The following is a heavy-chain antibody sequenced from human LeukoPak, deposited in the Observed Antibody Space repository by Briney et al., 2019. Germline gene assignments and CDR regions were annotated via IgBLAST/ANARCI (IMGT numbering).Heavy chain of an antibody. CDR1: GFVFSDYG. CDR2: ISYDGGDK. Sequence: PGGSLRLSCAASGFVFSDYGMVWVRQAPGKGLEWVALISYDGGDKYYAESMKGRITISRDNAENTLYLQMNNLRPDDTAFYFCVKEGVEYSYSYGDYWGQGTLVTVSS. J-gene: IGHJ4*02. CDR3: VKEGVEYSYSYGDY. D-gene: IGHD3-16*01. V-gene: IGHV3-30*18.